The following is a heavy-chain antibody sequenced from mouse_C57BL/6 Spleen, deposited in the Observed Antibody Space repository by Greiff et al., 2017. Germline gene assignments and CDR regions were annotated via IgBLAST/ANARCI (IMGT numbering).Heavy chain of an antibody. V-gene: IGHV1-52*01. D-gene: IGHD2-3*01. CDR1: GYTFTSYW. CDR3: ARDGPDAMDY. CDR2: IDPSDSET. Sequence: QVHVKQPGAELVRPGSSVKLSCKASGYTFTSYWMHWVKQRPIQGLEWIGNIDPSDSETHYNQKFKDKATLTVDKSSSTAYMQLSSLTSEDSAVYYCARDGPDAMDYWGQGTSVTVSS. J-gene: IGHJ4*01.